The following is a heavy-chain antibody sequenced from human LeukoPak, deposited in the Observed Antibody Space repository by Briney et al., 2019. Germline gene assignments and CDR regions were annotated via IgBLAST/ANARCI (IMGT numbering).Heavy chain of an antibody. CDR2: ISGSGGST. CDR1: GFTFSSYA. Sequence: QPGRSLRLSCAASGFTFSSYAMHWVRQAPGKGLEWVSAISGSGGSTYYADSVKGRFTISRDNSKNTLYLQMNSLRAEDTAVYYCAKVDSSGYYSYYFDYWGQGTLVTVSS. J-gene: IGHJ4*02. CDR3: AKVDSSGYYSYYFDY. D-gene: IGHD3-22*01. V-gene: IGHV3-23*01.